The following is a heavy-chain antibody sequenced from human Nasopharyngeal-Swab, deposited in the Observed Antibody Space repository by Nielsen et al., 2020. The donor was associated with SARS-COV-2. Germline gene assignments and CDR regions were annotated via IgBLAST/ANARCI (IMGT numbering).Heavy chain of an antibody. CDR2: IGDKEHNYAT. CDR1: GFIFSASA. J-gene: IGHJ4*02. CDR3: TTDFYFDY. Sequence: GESLKISWAASGFIFSASAIHWVRQASGKGPEWVGRIGDKEHNYATTYGASVQGRFTISRDDSKNTAFLQMDGLKTEDTALYYCTTDFYFDYWGQGALVTVSS. V-gene: IGHV3-73*01.